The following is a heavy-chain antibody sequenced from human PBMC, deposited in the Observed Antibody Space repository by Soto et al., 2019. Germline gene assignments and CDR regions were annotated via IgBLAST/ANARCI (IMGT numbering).Heavy chain of an antibody. V-gene: IGHV4-59*01. D-gene: IGHD2-21*02. CDR3: ARGAYGGNSLDY. CDR1: GGSISSYY. Sequence: SETLSLTCTVSGGSISSYYWSWIRQPPGKGLEWIGYIYYSGSTNYNPSLKSRVTISVDTSKNQFSLKLSSVTAADTAVYYCARGAYGGNSLDYWGQGTLVTVSS. J-gene: IGHJ4*02. CDR2: IYYSGST.